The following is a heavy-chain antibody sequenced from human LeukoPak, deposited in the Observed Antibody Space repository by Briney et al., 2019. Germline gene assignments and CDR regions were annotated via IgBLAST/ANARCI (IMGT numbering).Heavy chain of an antibody. CDR3: ARVADVDTAMVFDY. Sequence: SETLSLTCTVSGGSISSYYWSWIRQPPGKGLEWIGYIYYSGSTNYNPSLKSRVTMSVDTSKNQFSLKLSSVTAADTAVYYCARVADVDTAMVFDYWGQGTLVTVSS. V-gene: IGHV4-59*01. J-gene: IGHJ4*02. CDR2: IYYSGST. CDR1: GGSISSYY. D-gene: IGHD5-18*01.